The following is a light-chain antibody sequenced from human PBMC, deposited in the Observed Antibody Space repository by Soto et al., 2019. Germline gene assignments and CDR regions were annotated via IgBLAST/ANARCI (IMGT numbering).Light chain of an antibody. V-gene: IGLV2-8*01. CDR1: KTDIGVYDF. CDR2: EVV. Sequence: SVLTQPPSASGSPGQSVTITCTGTKTDIGVYDFVSWYQHHPGKAHRLIIYEVVQRPSGVPDRFSGSKSGNTDSLTVSGLQAAEEADYFCKSYAGSNTYVFGSGTKVTVL. J-gene: IGLJ1*01. CDR3: KSYAGSNTYV.